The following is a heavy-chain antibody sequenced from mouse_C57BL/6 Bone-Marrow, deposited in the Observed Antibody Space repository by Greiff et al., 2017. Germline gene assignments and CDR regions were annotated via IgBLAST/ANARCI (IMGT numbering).Heavy chain of an antibody. J-gene: IGHJ1*03. CDR3: AREGWLLRNWYFDV. Sequence: VKLVESGPELVKPGASVKLSCKASGYTFTSYDINWVKQRPGQGLEWIGWIYPRDGSTKYNEKFKGKATLTVDTSSSTAYMARHSLTSEDSAVYFCAREGWLLRNWYFDVWGTGTTVTVSS. V-gene: IGHV1-85*01. D-gene: IGHD2-3*01. CDR1: GYTFTSYD. CDR2: IYPRDGST.